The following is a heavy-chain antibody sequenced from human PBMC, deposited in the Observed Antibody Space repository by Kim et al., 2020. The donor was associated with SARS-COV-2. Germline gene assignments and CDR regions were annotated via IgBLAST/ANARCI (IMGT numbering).Heavy chain of an antibody. V-gene: IGHV3-9*01. CDR3: AKALYGATGFDY. CDR2: ISWSGGSI. J-gene: IGHJ4*02. Sequence: GGSLRLSCAASGFTFDDYAMHWVRQAPGKGLEWVSGISWSGGSIDYADSVKGRFTISRDNAKNSLYLQMNSLRAEDTALYYCAKALYGATGFDYWGQGTLVTVSS. D-gene: IGHD1-26*01. CDR1: GFTFDDYA.